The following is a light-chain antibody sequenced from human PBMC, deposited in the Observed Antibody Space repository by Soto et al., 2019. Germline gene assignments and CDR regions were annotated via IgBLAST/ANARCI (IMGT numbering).Light chain of an antibody. J-gene: IGLJ1*01. V-gene: IGLV2-18*01. CDR2: EVN. CDR1: SSDVGSYNR. CDR3: SLYISGSTYV. Sequence: QCALAQPPSVSGSPGQSVTISCTGTSSDVGSYNRLSWYQQPPGTAPKLIMYEVNTRPSGVPDRFSGSKSGSTASLTISGLQAEDEADYYCSLYISGSTYVFGTGTKVTVL.